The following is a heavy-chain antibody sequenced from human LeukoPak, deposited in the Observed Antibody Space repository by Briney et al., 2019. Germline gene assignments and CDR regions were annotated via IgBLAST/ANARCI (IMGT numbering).Heavy chain of an antibody. V-gene: IGHV7-4-1*02. Sequence: ASVKVSCTASGYTFTSYAMNWVRRAPGQGLEWMGWINTNTGNPTYAQGFTGRFVFSLDTSVSTAYLQISSLRAEDTAVYYCAREMYYDFWSGQYNWFDPWGQGTLVTVSS. J-gene: IGHJ5*02. CDR2: INTNTGNP. D-gene: IGHD3-3*01. CDR1: GYTFTSYA. CDR3: AREMYYDFWSGQYNWFDP.